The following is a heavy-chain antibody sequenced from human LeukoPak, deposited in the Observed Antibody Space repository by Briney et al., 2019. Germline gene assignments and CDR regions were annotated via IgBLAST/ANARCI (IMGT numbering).Heavy chain of an antibody. D-gene: IGHD5-24*01. CDR1: GGTFSSYA. CDR2: IIPIFGTA. J-gene: IGHJ4*02. V-gene: IGHV1-69*13. CDR3: ARGPEERWPQLGLFDY. Sequence: GASVKVSCKASGGTFSSYAISWVRQAPGQGLEWMGGIIPIFGTANYAQKFQGRVTITADESTSTAYMELSSLRSEDTAVYYCARGPEERWPQLGLFDYWGQGTLVTVSS.